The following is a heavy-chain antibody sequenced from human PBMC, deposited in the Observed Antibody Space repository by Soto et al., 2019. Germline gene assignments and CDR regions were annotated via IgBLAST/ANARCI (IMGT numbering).Heavy chain of an antibody. CDR3: ARDRVDRGVEDYYFYGMDV. CDR1: GYTFTSYY. V-gene: IGHV1-46*01. J-gene: IGHJ6*02. Sequence: ASVKVSCKASGYTFTSYYMYWVRQAPGQGLEWMGIINPSGGSTSYAQKFQGRVTMTRDTSTSTVYMELSSLRSEDTAVYYCARDRVDRGVEDYYFYGMDVWGQGTTVTVSS. CDR2: INPSGGST. D-gene: IGHD3-10*01.